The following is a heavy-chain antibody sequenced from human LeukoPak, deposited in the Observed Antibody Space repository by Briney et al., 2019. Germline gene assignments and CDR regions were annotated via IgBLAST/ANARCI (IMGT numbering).Heavy chain of an antibody. CDR2: IYSGGST. CDR1: GFSVSRNS. CDR3: ARDKSTSANE. D-gene: IGHD1/OR15-1a*01. V-gene: IGHV3-66*01. J-gene: IGHJ4*02. Sequence: GGSLRLSCAASGFSVSRNSMSWVRQAPGKGLECVSVIYSGGSTYYADSVKSRFTISSDNSKNTLFLQMNSLRAEDTAVYYCARDKSTSANEWGKGTLVTVSS.